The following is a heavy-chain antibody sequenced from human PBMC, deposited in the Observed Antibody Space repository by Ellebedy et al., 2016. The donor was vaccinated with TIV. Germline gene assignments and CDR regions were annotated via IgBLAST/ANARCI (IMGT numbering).Heavy chain of an antibody. CDR3: ARTSRYAYSSSCDY. CDR1: AYTFMSYS. D-gene: IGHD6-13*01. V-gene: IGHV1-18*01. J-gene: IGHJ4*02. Sequence: AASVQVSCKASAYTFMSYSIAWVRQPPGQGLEWMGWVSGYNGNTNDAQKVQGRVTMTTDTSTNTAYMELRSLTSDDTAEYFCARTSRYAYSSSCDYWGQGTLVTVSS. CDR2: VSGYNGNT.